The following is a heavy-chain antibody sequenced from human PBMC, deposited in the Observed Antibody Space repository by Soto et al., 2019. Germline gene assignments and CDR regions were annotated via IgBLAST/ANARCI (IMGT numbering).Heavy chain of an antibody. CDR2: ISAYNGNT. J-gene: IGHJ4*02. V-gene: IGHV1-18*01. CDR1: GYTFTSYG. CDR3: ARDFGITISQPPADY. Sequence: ASVKVSCKASGYTFTSYGISWVRQAPGQGLEWMGWISAYNGNTNYAQKLQGRVTMTTDTSTSTAYMELRSLRSDDTAVYYCARDFGITISQPPADYWGQGTLVTVSS. D-gene: IGHD3-9*01.